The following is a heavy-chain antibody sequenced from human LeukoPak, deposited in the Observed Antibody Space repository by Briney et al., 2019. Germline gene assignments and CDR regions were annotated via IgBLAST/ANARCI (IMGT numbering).Heavy chain of an antibody. CDR3: AKSVGYHSDRSGYYWLGTFDS. CDR1: GFTFSDYY. Sequence: PGGSLRLSCAASGFTFSDYYMSWVRQAAGKGLEWVSAISGGGVNTYYADSVKGRFTISRDESKNTLYLQINSLRAEDTAVYYCAKSVGYHSDRSGYYWLGTFDSWGQGTLVTVSS. D-gene: IGHD3-22*01. V-gene: IGHV3-23*01. CDR2: ISGGGVNT. J-gene: IGHJ4*02.